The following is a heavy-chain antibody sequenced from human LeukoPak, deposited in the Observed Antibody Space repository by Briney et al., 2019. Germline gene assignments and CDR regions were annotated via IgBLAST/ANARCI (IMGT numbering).Heavy chain of an antibody. CDR1: GGSISSRSYH. V-gene: IGHV4-39*07. CDR3: ARDPVWYFDL. CDR2: IFYSGTT. J-gene: IGHJ2*01. Sequence: SETLSLTCTVSGGSISSRSYHWGWIRQPPGKGLEWIGSIFYSGTTYYNPSLKSRVTISVDTSKNQFSLKLSSVTAADTAVYYCARDPVWYFDLWGRGTLVTVSS.